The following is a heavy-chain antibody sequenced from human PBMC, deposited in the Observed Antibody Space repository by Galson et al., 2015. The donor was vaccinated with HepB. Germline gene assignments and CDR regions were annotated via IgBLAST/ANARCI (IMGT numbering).Heavy chain of an antibody. D-gene: IGHD6-19*01. V-gene: IGHV2-70*11. Sequence: PALVKPTQTLTLTCTFSGFSLSTSGICVSWIRQPPGKALEWLARIDWDDDKYYSTSLGTRLTISKDTSKNQVVLTMTNMDPVDTATYYCARIRTAVAGEDYWGQGTLVTVSS. J-gene: IGHJ4*02. CDR2: IDWDDDK. CDR3: ARIRTAVAGEDY. CDR1: GFSLSTSGIC.